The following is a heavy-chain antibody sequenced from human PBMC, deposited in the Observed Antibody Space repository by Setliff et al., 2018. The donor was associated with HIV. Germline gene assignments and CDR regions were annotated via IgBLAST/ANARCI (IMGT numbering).Heavy chain of an antibody. J-gene: IGHJ6*03. V-gene: IGHV1-69*13. CDR1: GGTFGTYA. CDR3: ARGGGWWGHSNPNPYYFYMDV. D-gene: IGHD4-4*01. CDR2: TIPKFDVT. Sequence: SVKVSCKASGGTFGTYAINWVRQAPGQGLEWMGGTIPKFDVTTYARDRVTISVDGSTSTAYMELRSLRFDDTAIYFCARGGGWWGHSNPNPYYFYMDVWG.